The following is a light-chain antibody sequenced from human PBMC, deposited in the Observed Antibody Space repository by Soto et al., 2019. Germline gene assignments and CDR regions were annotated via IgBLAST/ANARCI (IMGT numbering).Light chain of an antibody. CDR2: GAS. CDR1: QSVSTN. Sequence: EIVMTQSPDTLSVSPGERDTVSCRASQSVSTNLAWYQQRPGQAPRLLIYGASTRATGIPARFSGSGSGTEFTLTISSLQPEDFAVYHCQQYNNWPYTFGQGTKLEIK. J-gene: IGKJ2*01. CDR3: QQYNNWPYT. V-gene: IGKV3-15*01.